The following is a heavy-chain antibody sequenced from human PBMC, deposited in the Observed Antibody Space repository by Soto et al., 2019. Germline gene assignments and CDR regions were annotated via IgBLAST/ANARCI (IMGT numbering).Heavy chain of an antibody. CDR3: ARDLPSGSYFYYYYYGMDV. Sequence: QVQLVESGGGVVQPGRSLRLPCAASGFTFSSYGMHWVRQAPGKGLEWVAVIWYDGSNKYYADSVKGRFTISRDNSKNTLYLQMNSLRAEDTAVYHCARDLPSGSYFYYYYYGMDVWGQGTTVTVSS. V-gene: IGHV3-33*01. D-gene: IGHD1-26*01. CDR2: IWYDGSNK. J-gene: IGHJ6*02. CDR1: GFTFSSYG.